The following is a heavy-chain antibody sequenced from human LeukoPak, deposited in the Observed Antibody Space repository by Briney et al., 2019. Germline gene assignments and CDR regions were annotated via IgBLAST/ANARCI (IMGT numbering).Heavy chain of an antibody. CDR3: TGRYFDL. V-gene: IGHV3-7*03. CDR2: IKQDGSEK. CDR1: GFTFSSYW. J-gene: IGHJ2*01. Sequence: GGSLRLSCAGSGFTFSSYWMHWVRQAPGKGLEWVANIKQDGSEKHYVDSVKGRFTISRDNAKNSLYLQMNNLRAEDTAVYYCTGRYFDLWGRGTLVTVSS.